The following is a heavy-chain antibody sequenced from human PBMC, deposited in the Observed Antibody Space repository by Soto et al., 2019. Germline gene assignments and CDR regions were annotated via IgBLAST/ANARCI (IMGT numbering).Heavy chain of an antibody. CDR2: INPSGGST. V-gene: IGHV1-46*01. Sequence: ASVKVSCKASGYTFTSYSMHWVRQAPGQGLEWMGIINPSGGSTSYAQKFQGRVTMTRDTSTSIVYMELSSLRSEDTAFYYCAREGALLFGGNSDYYSTMDVWGQGTTVTVSS. J-gene: IGHJ6*02. CDR1: GYTFTSYS. D-gene: IGHD1-26*01. CDR3: AREGALLFGGNSDYYSTMDV.